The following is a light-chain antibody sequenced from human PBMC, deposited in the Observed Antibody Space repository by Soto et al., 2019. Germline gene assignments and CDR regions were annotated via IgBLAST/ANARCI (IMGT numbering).Light chain of an antibody. V-gene: IGKV1-5*01. CDR2: DVS. CDR3: QQYSNLRT. CDR1: QSISSW. J-gene: IGKJ2*01. Sequence: DIQMTQSPSTLSASVGDRVTITCRASQSISSWLAWYQQKPGKAPKLLIYDVSTLESGVPSRFSGSGSGTEFTLTISCLQPDDFATYYCQQYSNLRTFGQGTKLEIK.